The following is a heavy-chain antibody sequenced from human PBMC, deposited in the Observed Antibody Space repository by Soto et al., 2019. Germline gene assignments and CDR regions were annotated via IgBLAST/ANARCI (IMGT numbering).Heavy chain of an antibody. CDR1: GYTFTSYA. CDR3: ARDYLEDSISWYYSYYAMHV. V-gene: IGHV1-3*01. CDR2: INAGNGNT. J-gene: IGHJ6*02. Sequence: ASVKVSCKASGYTFTSYAMHWVRQAPGQRLEWMGWINAGNGNTKYSQKFQGRVTITRDTSASTAYMELSSLRSEDTAVYYCARDYLEDSISWYYSYYAMHVWGQAPTVTVS. D-gene: IGHD6-13*01.